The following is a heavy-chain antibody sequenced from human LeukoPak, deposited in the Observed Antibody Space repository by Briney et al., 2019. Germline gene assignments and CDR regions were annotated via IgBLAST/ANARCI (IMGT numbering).Heavy chain of an antibody. D-gene: IGHD3-10*01. CDR2: IYTSGST. J-gene: IGHJ3*02. Sequence: SETLSLTCTVSGGSISSYYWSWIRQPPGKGLEWIGYIYTSGSTNYNPSLKSRVTISVDTSKNRFSLKLSSVTAADTAVYYCARFSGAFDIWGQGTMVTVSS. CDR1: GGSISSYY. CDR3: ARFSGAFDI. V-gene: IGHV4-4*09.